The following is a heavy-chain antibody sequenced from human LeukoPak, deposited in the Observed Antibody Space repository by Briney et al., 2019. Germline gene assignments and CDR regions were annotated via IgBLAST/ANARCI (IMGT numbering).Heavy chain of an antibody. CDR2: MNPNSGNT. Sequence: ASVKVSCKASGYTFTSYDINWVRQATGQGLEWMGWMNPNSGNTGYAQKFQGRVTMTRNTSISTAYMELSSLRSEDTAVYYCAIILSPYYDFWSGPLAAFDIWGQGTMVTVSS. CDR1: GYTFTSYD. J-gene: IGHJ3*02. CDR3: AIILSPYYDFWSGPLAAFDI. V-gene: IGHV1-8*01. D-gene: IGHD3-3*01.